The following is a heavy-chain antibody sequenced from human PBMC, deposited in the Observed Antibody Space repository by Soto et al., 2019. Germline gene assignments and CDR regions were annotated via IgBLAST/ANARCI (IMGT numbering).Heavy chain of an antibody. Sequence: QVQLVESGGGLVKPGGSLRLSCAASGFTFSDYYMSWIRQAPGKGLEWVSYISSSSSYTNYADSVKGRFTISRDNAKNSLYLQMNSLGAEDTAVYYGAGGWGYDSRGGGMDVWGRGTTVTVSS. CDR2: ISSSSSYT. J-gene: IGHJ6*02. D-gene: IGHD3-22*01. V-gene: IGHV3-11*05. CDR3: AGGWGYDSRGGGMDV. CDR1: GFTFSDYY.